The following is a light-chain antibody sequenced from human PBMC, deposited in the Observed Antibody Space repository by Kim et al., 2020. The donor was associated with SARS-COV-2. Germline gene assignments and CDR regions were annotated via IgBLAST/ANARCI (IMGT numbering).Light chain of an antibody. V-gene: IGKV1-27*01. CDR3: LNYDGAPGT. CDR2: SAS. CDR1: RDISSY. J-gene: IGKJ1*01. Sequence: ASVGDRVTITCRASRDISSYLAWYQQKPGTVPKVLIYSASALRSGVPARFSGSGSGTDFTLTISSLQPEDGATYYCLNYDGAPGTFGQGTKVDIK.